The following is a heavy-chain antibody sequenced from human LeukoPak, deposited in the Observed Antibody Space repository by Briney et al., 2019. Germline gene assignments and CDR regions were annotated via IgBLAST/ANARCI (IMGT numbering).Heavy chain of an antibody. V-gene: IGHV4-59*01. CDR1: GVSIGSYY. Sequence: SETLSLTCTVSGVSIGSYYWSWLRQPPGKELKGIGYIYDSGSTNYNPSLKSRATISVDTSKNQFSLKLSSVTAADTAVYYCARYAGPYYYYYMDVWGKGTTVTVSS. CDR3: ARYAGPYYYYYMDV. J-gene: IGHJ6*03. CDR2: IYDSGST.